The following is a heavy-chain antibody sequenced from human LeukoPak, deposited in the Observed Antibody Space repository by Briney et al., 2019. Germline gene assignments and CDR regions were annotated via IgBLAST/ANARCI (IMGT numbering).Heavy chain of an antibody. CDR1: GFTFNNYG. CDR3: VKDSTARASNLPDY. Sequence: GGSLRLSCAASGFTFNNYGMHWVRQAPGKGLEWVAVIWHDGDTTFYADSVKGRFTISRDKSKNTLYLEMNGLRAEDTALYYCVKDSTARASNLPDYWGQGTLVTVSS. D-gene: IGHD1-1*01. CDR2: IWHDGDTT. V-gene: IGHV3-33*03. J-gene: IGHJ4*02.